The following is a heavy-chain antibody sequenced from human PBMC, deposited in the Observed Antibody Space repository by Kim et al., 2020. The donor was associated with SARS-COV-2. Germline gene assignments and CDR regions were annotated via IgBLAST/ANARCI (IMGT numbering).Heavy chain of an antibody. V-gene: IGHV3-21*01. CDR3: ARETTAEQWLVPGYYYYGMDV. J-gene: IGHJ6*02. D-gene: IGHD6-19*01. CDR2: ISSSSSYI. CDR1: GFTFSSYS. Sequence: GGSLRLSCAASGFTFSSYSMNWVRQAPGKGLEWVSSISSSSSYIYYADSVKGRFTISRDNAKNSLYLQMNSLRAEDTAVYYCARETTAEQWLVPGYYYYGMDVWGQGTTVTVSS.